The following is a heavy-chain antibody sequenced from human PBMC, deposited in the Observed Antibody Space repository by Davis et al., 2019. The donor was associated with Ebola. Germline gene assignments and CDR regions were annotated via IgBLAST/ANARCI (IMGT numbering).Heavy chain of an antibody. CDR3: ARTTRGSGWFLDY. V-gene: IGHV4-39*07. CDR2: SIDSGST. D-gene: IGHD6-19*01. CDR1: GGSISSSSYY. Sequence: MPSETLSLTCTVSGGSISSSSYYWSWIRQSPGKGVEWIGESIDSGSTNYNPSLKSRVSISVDTSKNQFSLRLTSVTAADTAVYYCARTTRGSGWFLDYWGQGTLVTVSS. J-gene: IGHJ4*02.